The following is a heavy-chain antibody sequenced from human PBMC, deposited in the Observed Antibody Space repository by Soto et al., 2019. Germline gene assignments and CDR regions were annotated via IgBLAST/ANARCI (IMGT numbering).Heavy chain of an antibody. CDR2: ISWDGGST. V-gene: IGHV3-43*01. Sequence: EVQLVESGGVVVQPGGSLRLSCAASGFTFDDYTMHWVRQAPGKGLEWVSLISWDGGSTYYADAVKGRFTISRDNSKNSLYLQMNSLRTEDTASYYCAKDSVPYLVFCPLDYWGQGTLVTVSS. CDR1: GFTFDDYT. D-gene: IGHD1-26*01. CDR3: AKDSVPYLVFCPLDY. J-gene: IGHJ4*02.